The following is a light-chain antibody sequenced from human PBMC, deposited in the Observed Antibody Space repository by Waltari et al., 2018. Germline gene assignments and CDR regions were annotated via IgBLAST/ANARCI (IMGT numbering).Light chain of an antibody. J-gene: IGKJ2*01. V-gene: IGKV4-1*01. CDR3: QQYYTTPPYT. Sequence: DIVMTQSPDSLTASLGERATINCKSSRNILYSSNNKNHLAWYQKKPGQPPKLLIYWASTRESGVPDRFSGSGSGTDFTLTISSLQPEDVAVYYCQQYYTTPPYTFGQGTKLEIK. CDR1: RNILYSSNNKNH. CDR2: WAS.